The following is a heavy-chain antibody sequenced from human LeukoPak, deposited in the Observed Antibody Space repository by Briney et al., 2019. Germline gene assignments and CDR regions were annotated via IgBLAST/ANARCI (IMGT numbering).Heavy chain of an antibody. CDR3: ARGRAPSGSYLRNGGYYYYMDV. J-gene: IGHJ6*03. CDR2: IIPIFGTA. V-gene: IGHV1-69*06. Sequence: SVKVSCKASGGTFSSYAISWVRQAPGQGLEWMGGIIPIFGTANYAQKFQGRVTITADKFTSTAYIELSSLRSDDTAVYYCARGRAPSGSYLRNGGYYYYMDVGGKGTTVTVSS. CDR1: GGTFSSYA. D-gene: IGHD1-26*01.